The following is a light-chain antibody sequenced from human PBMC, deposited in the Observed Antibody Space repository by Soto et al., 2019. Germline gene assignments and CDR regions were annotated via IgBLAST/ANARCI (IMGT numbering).Light chain of an antibody. J-gene: IGKJ1*01. CDR3: QQYVTTPRT. V-gene: IGKV3-20*01. Sequence: EIVLTQSPGILSLSPGARATLSCRASQTVAYTSLAWYQQRPGQAPRLLIYGTSTRATGTPDRFIGSGSGTAFTLTISRLEPEDFAEYYCQQYVTTPRTFGQGTKVE. CDR2: GTS. CDR1: QTVAYTS.